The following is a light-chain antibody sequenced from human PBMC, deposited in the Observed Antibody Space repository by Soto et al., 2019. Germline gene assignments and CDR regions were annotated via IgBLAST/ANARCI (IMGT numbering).Light chain of an antibody. CDR2: GNS. J-gene: IGLJ7*01. CDR1: SSNIGAGYD. CDR3: QSYDSSLSGDV. V-gene: IGLV1-40*01. Sequence: QSVLTQPPSVSGAPGQRVTISFTGSSSNIGAGYDVHWYQQLPGTAPKLLIYGNSNRPSGVTDRFSGSKSGTSASLAITGLQDEDEADYYCQSYDSSLSGDVFGGGTKLTVL.